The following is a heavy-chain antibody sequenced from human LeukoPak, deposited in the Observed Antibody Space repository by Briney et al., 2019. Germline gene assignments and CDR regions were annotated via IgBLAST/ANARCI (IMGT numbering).Heavy chain of an antibody. Sequence: GGSLRLSCAASGFSFSSYEMNWVRQAPGKGLEWVGFIRNKAYGATPEYAASLKGRFTISRDDSNSIAYLQMNSLKTEDTAVYYCTRASVVGVTGLPDYWGQGTLVTVSS. CDR3: TRASVVGVTGLPDY. V-gene: IGHV3-49*04. D-gene: IGHD3-16*01. J-gene: IGHJ4*02. CDR1: GFSFSSYE. CDR2: IRNKAYGATP.